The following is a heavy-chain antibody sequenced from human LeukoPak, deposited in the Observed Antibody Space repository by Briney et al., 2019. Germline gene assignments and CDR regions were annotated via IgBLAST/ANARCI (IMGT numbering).Heavy chain of an antibody. D-gene: IGHD5-12*01. CDR3: AKGRRIVATTPFDY. V-gene: IGHV3-48*01. Sequence: GGSLRLSCAASGFTFTAYPMNWVRQAPGKGLEWVSYISGSGTTIYYTDSVKGRFTISRDNAKNSLFLQMSSLRAEDTAVYYCAKGRRIVATTPFDYWGQGTLVTVSS. CDR2: ISGSGTTI. J-gene: IGHJ4*02. CDR1: GFTFTAYP.